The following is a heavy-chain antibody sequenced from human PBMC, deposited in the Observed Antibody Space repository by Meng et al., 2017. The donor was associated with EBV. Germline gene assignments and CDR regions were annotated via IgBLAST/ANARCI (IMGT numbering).Heavy chain of an antibody. CDR3: ARGDYTNYPRWFDP. D-gene: IGHD4-11*01. CDR2: IYYTGST. CDR1: GGSVNNESYY. V-gene: IGHV4-61*01. J-gene: IGHJ5*02. Sequence: QVQLQESGPGRVKPSEHLSVTCTVSGGSVNNESYYWGWIRQPPGKGLEYIGYIYYTGSTNYNSSLKSRVTISLDKSKNQFSLKLTSLTAADTAIYYCARGDYTNYPRWFDPWGQGTLVTVYS.